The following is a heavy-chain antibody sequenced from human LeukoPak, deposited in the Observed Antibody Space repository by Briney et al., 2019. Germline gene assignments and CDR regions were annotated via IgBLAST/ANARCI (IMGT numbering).Heavy chain of an antibody. V-gene: IGHV1-18*01. CDR3: ARDGAPYDYVWGSYRYPDYFDY. D-gene: IGHD3-16*02. CDR2: ISAYNGNT. J-gene: IGHJ4*02. CDR1: GYTFTSYG. Sequence: ASVKVSCKASGYTFTSYGISWVRQAPGQGLEWMGWISAYNGNTNYAQKLQGRVTMTTDTSTSTAYMELRSLRSDDTAVYYCARDGAPYDYVWGSYRYPDYFDYWGQGTLSPSPQ.